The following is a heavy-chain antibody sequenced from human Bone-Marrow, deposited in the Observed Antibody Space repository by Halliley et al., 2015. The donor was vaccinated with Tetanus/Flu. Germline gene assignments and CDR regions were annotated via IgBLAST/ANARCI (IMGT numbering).Heavy chain of an antibody. CDR3: ARAFIPGRFTPDY. J-gene: IGHJ4*02. Sequence: TLSLTCDVAGYYISSNYYWGWIRQLPERGLEWIATIHGGGTTSYNPSLKSRVNILVDTSKNQFSLRLNSVTAAGTAVYFCARAFIPGRFTPDYWGRGALVTVSS. CDR1: GYYISSNYY. V-gene: IGHV4-38-2*01. CDR2: IHGGGTT. D-gene: IGHD3-10*01.